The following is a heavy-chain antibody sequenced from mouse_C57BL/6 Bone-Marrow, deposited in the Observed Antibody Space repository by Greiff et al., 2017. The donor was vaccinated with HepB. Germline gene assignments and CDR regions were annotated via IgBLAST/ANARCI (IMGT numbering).Heavy chain of an antibody. J-gene: IGHJ1*03. V-gene: IGHV5-16*01. D-gene: IGHD1-1*01. CDR2: INYDGSST. Sequence: EVKVVESEGGLVQPGSSMKLSCTASGFTFSDYYMAWVRQVPEKGLEWVANINYDGSSTYCLDSLKSRFIISRDNAKNILYLQMSSLKSEDTATYYCARDPYYYGSDWYFDVWGTGTTVTVSS. CDR3: ARDPYYYGSDWYFDV. CDR1: GFTFSDYY.